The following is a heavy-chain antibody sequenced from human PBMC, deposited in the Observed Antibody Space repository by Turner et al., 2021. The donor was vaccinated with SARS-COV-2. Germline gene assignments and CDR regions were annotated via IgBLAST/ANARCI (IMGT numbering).Heavy chain of an antibody. V-gene: IGHV4-39*01. CDR1: GCSISSSYYY. J-gene: IGHJ5*02. Sequence: QLQLHESGPGLVKPSETLSRSCTVAGCSISSSYYYWGWLRQPPGKGLEWIGSIYFSGSTYYNPSLKSRVTISVDTSKHQFSLKLNSVTAADTAVYYCARYGPTSTTKAFDPWGQGTLVTVSS. CDR2: IYFSGST. CDR3: ARYGPTSTTKAFDP. D-gene: IGHD4-17*01.